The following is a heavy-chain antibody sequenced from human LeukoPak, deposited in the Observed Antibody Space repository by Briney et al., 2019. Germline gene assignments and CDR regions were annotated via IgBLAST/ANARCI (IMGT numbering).Heavy chain of an antibody. J-gene: IGHJ4*02. CDR1: GFTFSSYA. CDR2: ISYDGSNK. D-gene: IGHD3-22*01. CDR3: ARRTYYYDSSGYDY. Sequence: GRSLRFSCAASGFTFSSYAMHWVRQAPGKGLEWVAVISYDGSNKYYADSVKGRFTISRDNSKNMLYLQMNSLRAEDTAVYYCARRTYYYDSSGYDYWGQGTLVTVSS. V-gene: IGHV3-30-3*01.